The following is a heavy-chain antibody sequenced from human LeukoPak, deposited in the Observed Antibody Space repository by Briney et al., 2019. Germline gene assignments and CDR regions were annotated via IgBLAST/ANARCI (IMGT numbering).Heavy chain of an antibody. Sequence: PGGSLRLSCAASGFTFDDYGMSWVRQAPGKGLEWVSGINWNGGSTGYADSVEGRFTISRDNAKNSLYLQMNSLRAEDTALYYCARVPYYYGSGTRRLGYYYYMDVWGKGTTVTVSS. D-gene: IGHD3-10*01. V-gene: IGHV3-20*04. J-gene: IGHJ6*03. CDR1: GFTFDDYG. CDR2: INWNGGST. CDR3: ARVPYYYGSGTRRLGYYYYMDV.